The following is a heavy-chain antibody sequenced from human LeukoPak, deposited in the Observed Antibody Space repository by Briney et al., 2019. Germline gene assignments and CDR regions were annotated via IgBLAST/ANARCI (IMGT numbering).Heavy chain of an antibody. CDR1: GFTFSSYA. V-gene: IGHV3-30*04. J-gene: IGHJ4*02. CDR2: ISYDGSNK. CDR3: AGARILSYTAMADY. D-gene: IGHD5-18*01. Sequence: GGSLRLSCAASGFTFSSYAMHWVRQAPGKGLEWVAVISYDGSNKYYADSVKGRFTISRDNSKNTLYLQMNSLRAEDTAVYYCAGARILSYTAMADYWGQGTLVTVSS.